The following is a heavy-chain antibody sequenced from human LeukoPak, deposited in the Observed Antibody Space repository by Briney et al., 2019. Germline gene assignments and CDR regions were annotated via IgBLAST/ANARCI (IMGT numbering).Heavy chain of an antibody. D-gene: IGHD3-16*02. J-gene: IGHJ4*02. CDR3: ARGDYDYVWGSYRSPYCFDY. CDR2: ISGSGGST. V-gene: IGHV3-23*01. CDR1: GFTFSSYA. Sequence: GGSLRLSCAASGFTFSSYAMSWVRQAPGKGLEWVSAISGSGGSTYYADSVKGRFTISRDNSKNTLYLQMNSLRAEDTAVYYCARGDYDYVWGSYRSPYCFDYWGQGTLVTVSS.